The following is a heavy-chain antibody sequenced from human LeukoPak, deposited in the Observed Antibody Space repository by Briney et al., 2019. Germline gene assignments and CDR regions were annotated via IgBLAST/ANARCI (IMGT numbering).Heavy chain of an antibody. V-gene: IGHV1-18*01. J-gene: IGHJ6*02. CDR1: GYTFTRYG. CDR3: ARMGIAAADNDTRAGYYYYGMDV. Sequence: ASVKVSCKASGYTFTRYGISWVRQAPGQGLEWMGWISAYNGNTNYAQKLQGRVTMTTDTSTSTAYMELRSLRSDDTAVYYCARMGIAAADNDTRAGYYYYGMDVWGQGTTVTVSS. CDR2: ISAYNGNT. D-gene: IGHD6-13*01.